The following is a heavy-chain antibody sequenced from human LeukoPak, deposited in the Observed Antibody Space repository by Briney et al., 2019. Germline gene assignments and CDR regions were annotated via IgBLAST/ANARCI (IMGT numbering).Heavy chain of an antibody. CDR1: GFSSSDYW. D-gene: IGHD2-15*01. CDR2: MNSGGTTT. CDR3: AKDRGGYCGGGTCWGAFDV. V-gene: IGHV3-74*01. Sequence: GGSLRLSCAASGFSSSDYWMHWVRHAPGKGLVWVSRMNSGGTTTNYADSVKGRFTISRDNSKSTLYLQMNSLGAEDTATYYCAKDRGGYCGGGTCWGAFDVWGQGTMVTVSS. J-gene: IGHJ3*01.